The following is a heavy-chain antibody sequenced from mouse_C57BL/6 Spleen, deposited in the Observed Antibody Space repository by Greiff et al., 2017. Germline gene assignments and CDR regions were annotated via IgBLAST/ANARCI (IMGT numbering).Heavy chain of an antibody. D-gene: IGHD2-5*01. J-gene: IGHJ2*01. CDR2: ISGGGGNT. CDR3: ARQYYSNYVTDY. Sequence: EVHLVESGGGLVKPGGSLKLSCAASGFTFSSYTMSWVRQTPEKRLEWVATISGGGGNTYYPDSVKGRFTISRDNAKNTLYLQMSSLRSEDTALYYCARQYYSNYVTDYWGQGTTLTVSS. CDR1: GFTFSSYT. V-gene: IGHV5-9*01.